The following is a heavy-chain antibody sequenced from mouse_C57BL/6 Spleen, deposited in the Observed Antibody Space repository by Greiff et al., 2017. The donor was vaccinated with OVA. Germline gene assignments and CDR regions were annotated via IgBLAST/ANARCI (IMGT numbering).Heavy chain of an antibody. J-gene: IGHJ1*03. D-gene: IGHD1-1*01. CDR2: INPGSGGT. CDR1: GYAFTNYL. V-gene: IGHV1-54*01. CDR3: ARDGSSPGYFDV. Sequence: QVQLQQSGAELVRPGTSVKVSCKASGYAFTNYLIEWVKQRPGQGLEWIGVINPGSGGTNYNEKFKGKGTLTADKSSSTAYMQLSSLTSEDSAVYFCARDGSSPGYFDVWGTGTTVTVSS.